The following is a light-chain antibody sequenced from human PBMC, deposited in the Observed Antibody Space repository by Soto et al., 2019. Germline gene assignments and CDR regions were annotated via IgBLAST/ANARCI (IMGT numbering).Light chain of an antibody. Sequence: DIQMTQSPSSLSASLGDRVSITCRANQGIANNLAWYQQKPGKVPKLLIYGASALQSGVPSRFSGSGSETEFTLIINGLQPEDVGTYYYQTYNTVPTWTFGQGTKVEIK. CDR1: QGIANN. V-gene: IGKV1-27*01. CDR2: GAS. J-gene: IGKJ1*01. CDR3: QTYNTVPTWT.